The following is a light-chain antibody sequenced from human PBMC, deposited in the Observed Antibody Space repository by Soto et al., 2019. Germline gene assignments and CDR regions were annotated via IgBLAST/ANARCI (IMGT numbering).Light chain of an antibody. CDR1: GSDVGGSNY. CDR3: CSSISSNKLDV. J-gene: IGLJ1*01. CDR2: EVN. Sequence: QSALIQPASVSGSPGQSITISCTGTGSDVGGSNYVSWYHHHPHRAPKILIYEVNYRPSGVSNRFSGSKSGNTASLTISGLHDEDEADYYCCSSISSNKLDVFGVGTKLTVL. V-gene: IGLV2-14*01.